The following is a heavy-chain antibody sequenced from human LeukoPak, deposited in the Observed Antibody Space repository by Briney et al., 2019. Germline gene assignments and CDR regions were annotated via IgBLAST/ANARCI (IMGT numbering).Heavy chain of an antibody. CDR2: IKQDGSEK. CDR1: GFTFSSYW. V-gene: IGHV3-7*03. D-gene: IGHD2-2*01. CDR3: ARDGGTGDIVVVPAALSNYYYYGMDV. J-gene: IGHJ6*04. Sequence: GRSLRLSCAASGFTFSSYWMSWVRQAPGKGLEWVANIKQDGSEKYYVDSVKGRFTISRDNAKNSLYLQMNSLRAEDTAVYYCARDGGTGDIVVVPAALSNYYYYGMDVWGKGTTVTVSS.